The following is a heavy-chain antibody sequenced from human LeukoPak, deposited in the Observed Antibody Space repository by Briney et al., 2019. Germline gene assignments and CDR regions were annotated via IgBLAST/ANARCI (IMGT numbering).Heavy chain of an antibody. CDR3: ARPAAAAGASAFAI. D-gene: IGHD6-13*01. J-gene: IGHJ3*02. Sequence: PSETLSLTCTISGGSISSYYWSWIRQPPGKGLEWIGYIYYNGSTNYNPSLKGRVTISVDTSKNQFSLKLRYMTAADTAVYYCARPAAAAGASAFAIWGQGTMVTVSS. V-gene: IGHV4-59*01. CDR1: GGSISSYY. CDR2: IYYNGST.